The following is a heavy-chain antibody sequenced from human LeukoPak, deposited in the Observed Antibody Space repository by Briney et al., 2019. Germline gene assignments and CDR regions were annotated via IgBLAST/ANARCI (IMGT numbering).Heavy chain of an antibody. CDR1: GGSISSYY. D-gene: IGHD4-23*01. CDR3: ARIEDYGGNSVNY. CDR2: IYYSGST. J-gene: IGHJ4*02. V-gene: IGHV4-59*01. Sequence: SETPSLTCTVSGGSISSYYWSWIRQPPGKGLEWIGYIYYSGSTNYNPSLKSRVTISVDTSKNQYSLKLSSVTAADTAVYYCARIEDYGGNSVNYWGQGTLVTVSS.